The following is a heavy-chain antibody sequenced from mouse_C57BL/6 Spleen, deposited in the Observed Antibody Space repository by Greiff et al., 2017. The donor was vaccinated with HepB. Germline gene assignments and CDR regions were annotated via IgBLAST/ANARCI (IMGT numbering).Heavy chain of an antibody. CDR3: ARSDPYYFDY. CDR1: GFTFSSYT. J-gene: IGHJ2*01. CDR2: ISGGGGNT. V-gene: IGHV5-9*01. Sequence: DVHLVESGGGLVKPGGSLKLSCAASGFTFSSYTMSWVRQTPEKRLEWVATISGGGGNTYYPDSVKGRFTISRDNAKNTLYLQMSSLRSEDTALYYCARSDPYYFDYWGQGTTLTVSS.